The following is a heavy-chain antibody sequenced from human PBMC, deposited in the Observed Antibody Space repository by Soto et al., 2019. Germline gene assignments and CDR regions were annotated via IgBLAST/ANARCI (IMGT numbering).Heavy chain of an antibody. CDR3: ARSVAGHFDY. J-gene: IGHJ4*02. V-gene: IGHV3-48*02. Sequence: EVQLVESGGGLVQPGGSLRLSCAASGFTFNIYSMNWVRQAPGKGLEWVSYITSDTATIHYADSVRGRFTISRDKAKNSLYLQMNSLRDEDTAAYYCARSVAGHFDYWGQGTLVAVSS. CDR2: ITSDTATI. CDR1: GFTFNIYS. D-gene: IGHD6-19*01.